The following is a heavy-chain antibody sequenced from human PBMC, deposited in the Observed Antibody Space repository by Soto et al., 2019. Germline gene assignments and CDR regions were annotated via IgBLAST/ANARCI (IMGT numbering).Heavy chain of an antibody. CDR3: ASDPYYYASGF. J-gene: IGHJ4*02. Sequence: PGGSLRLSFAASGFIFSYHYMTWIRQAPGKGLEWVSKISGDGTTIYYADSVKGRFIVSRDNAKNSVYLQMNSLRAEDTDVYYCASDPYYYASGFWGQGTLVTVYS. CDR1: GFIFSYHY. CDR2: ISGDGTTI. V-gene: IGHV3-11*01. D-gene: IGHD3-10*01.